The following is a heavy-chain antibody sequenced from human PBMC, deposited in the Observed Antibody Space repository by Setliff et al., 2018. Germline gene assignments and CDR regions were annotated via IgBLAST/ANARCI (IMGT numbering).Heavy chain of an antibody. CDR2: MYYSGDT. V-gene: IGHV4-59*02. CDR1: GGSVRGYY. D-gene: IGHD3-10*01. Sequence: PSETLSLTCTVSGGSVRGYYWSWIRQPPGKGLEWIGYMYYSGDTNYNPSLKSRLTISVDTSKNQFSLKLRSVTAADTAVYYCARDRSTVIRGVTSFFYYYMDVWGGGTTVTVSS. CDR3: ARDRSTVIRGVTSFFYYYMDV. J-gene: IGHJ6*03.